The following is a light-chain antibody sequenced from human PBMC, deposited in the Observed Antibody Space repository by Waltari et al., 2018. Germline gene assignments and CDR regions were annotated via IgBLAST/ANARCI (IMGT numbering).Light chain of an antibody. J-gene: IGLJ1*01. CDR1: GSDIGSYNR. V-gene: IGLV2-18*02. CDR3: SSYTTSTTQV. Sequence: QSALTQPPSVSGSPGQSVTIPCSGTGSDIGSYNRFSWYQQSPGTAPRLMIYEVNSRPSGVPDRFSGSKSGNTASLTISGLQAEDEADYYCSSYTTSTTQVFGTGTKVTVL. CDR2: EVN.